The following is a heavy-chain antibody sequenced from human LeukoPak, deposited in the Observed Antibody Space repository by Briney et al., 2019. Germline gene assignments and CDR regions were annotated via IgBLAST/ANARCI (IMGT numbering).Heavy chain of an antibody. CDR1: GYTFTGYY. Sequence: ASVKVSCKASGYTFTGYYMHWVRQAPGQGLEWMGWINPNSGGTNYAQKFQGRVTMTRDTSISTAYMELSRLRSDDTAVYYCARVGGVGYYDMPPYFDPWGQGTLVTVSS. CDR3: ARVGGVGYYDMPPYFDP. J-gene: IGHJ5*02. D-gene: IGHD3-22*01. V-gene: IGHV1-2*02. CDR2: INPNSGGT.